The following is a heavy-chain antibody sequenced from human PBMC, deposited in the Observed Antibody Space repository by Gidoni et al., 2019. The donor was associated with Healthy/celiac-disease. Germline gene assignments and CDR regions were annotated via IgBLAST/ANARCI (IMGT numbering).Heavy chain of an antibody. D-gene: IGHD2-21*02. CDR1: GGSISSSSYY. J-gene: IGHJ4*02. CDR3: ARKTRSYCGGDCLRDY. V-gene: IGHV4-39*01. CDR2: IYYSGST. Sequence: QLQLQESGPGLVKPSETLSLTCTVSGGSISSSSYYWGWIRQPPGKGLEWIGSIYYSGSTYYNPSLKSRVTISVDTSKNQFSLKLSSVTAADTAVYYCARKTRSYCGGDCLRDYWGQGTLVTVSS.